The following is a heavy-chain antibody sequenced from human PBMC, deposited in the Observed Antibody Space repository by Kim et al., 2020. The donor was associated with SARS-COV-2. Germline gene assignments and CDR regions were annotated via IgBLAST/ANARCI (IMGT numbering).Heavy chain of an antibody. J-gene: IGHJ3*02. V-gene: IGHV3-9*01. CDR1: GFTFDDYA. Sequence: GGSLRLSCAASGFTFDDYAMHWVRQAPGKGLEWVSGISWNSGSIGYADSVKGRFTISRDNAKNSLYLQMNSLRAEDTALHYCAKDGGGWLGLDAFDIWGQGTMVTVSS. D-gene: IGHD6-19*01. CDR3: AKDGGGWLGLDAFDI. CDR2: ISWNSGSI.